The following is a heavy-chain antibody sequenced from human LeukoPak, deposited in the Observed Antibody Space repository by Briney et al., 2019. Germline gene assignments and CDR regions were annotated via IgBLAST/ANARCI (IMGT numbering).Heavy chain of an antibody. CDR2: INPNSGGT. CDR3: ARDNYDFWSGSLYYYYYMDV. D-gene: IGHD3-3*01. Sequence: ASVKVSCKASGYTFTGCYMHWVRQAPGQGLEWMGWINPNSGGTNYAQKLQGRVTMTTDTSTSTAYMELRSLRSDDTAVYYCARDNYDFWSGSLYYYYYMDVWGKGTTVTVSS. CDR1: GYTFTGCY. J-gene: IGHJ6*03. V-gene: IGHV1-2*02.